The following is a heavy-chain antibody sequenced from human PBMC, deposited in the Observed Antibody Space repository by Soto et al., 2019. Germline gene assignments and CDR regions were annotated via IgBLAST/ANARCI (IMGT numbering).Heavy chain of an antibody. V-gene: IGHV3-30-3*01. Sequence: QVQLVESGGGVVQPGRSLRLSCAASGFTFSTYAMHWVRQAPGKGLEWVAVVSYDGSNKYYADSVKGRFTISRDNSNNTLYLQMDSLRAEDTAVYYCARNVPIYDFWSGYNVEDYCYGMDVWGQGTTVTVSS. D-gene: IGHD3-3*01. CDR3: ARNVPIYDFWSGYNVEDYCYGMDV. CDR2: VSYDGSNK. J-gene: IGHJ6*02. CDR1: GFTFSTYA.